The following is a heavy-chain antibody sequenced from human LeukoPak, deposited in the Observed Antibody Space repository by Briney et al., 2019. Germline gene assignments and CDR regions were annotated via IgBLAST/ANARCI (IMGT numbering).Heavy chain of an antibody. CDR2: IYAGDSDT. J-gene: IGHJ5*02. D-gene: IGHD3-10*01. CDR1: GYSFTSYW. V-gene: IGHV5-51*01. CDR3: ARLSSMVRGVDNWFDP. Sequence: GESLKISCQGSGYSFTSYWIGWVRQMPGKGLEWMGIIYAGDSDTRYSPSFQGQVTISADKSISTAYLQWSSLKASDTAMYYCARLSSMVRGVDNWFDPWGQGTLVTVSS.